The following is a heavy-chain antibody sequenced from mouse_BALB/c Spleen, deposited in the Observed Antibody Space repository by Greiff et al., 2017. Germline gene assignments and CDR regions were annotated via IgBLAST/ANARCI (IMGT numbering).Heavy chain of an antibody. J-gene: IGHJ4*01. Sequence: EVKVIESGGGLVQPGGSLKLSCAASGFDFSRYWMSWVRQAPGKGLEWIGEINPDSSTINYTPSLKDKFIISRDNAKNTLYLQMSKVRSEDTALYYCAREGDSLLRLRAMDYWGQGTSVTVSS. V-gene: IGHV4-1*02. D-gene: IGHD1-2*01. CDR3: AREGDSLLRLRAMDY. CDR1: GFDFSRYW. CDR2: INPDSSTI.